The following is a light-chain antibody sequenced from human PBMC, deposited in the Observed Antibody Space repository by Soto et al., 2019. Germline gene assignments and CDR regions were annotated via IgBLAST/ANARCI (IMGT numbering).Light chain of an antibody. Sequence: DIEMTQTPSILPASVGDGVTITCRATQSLNIWLAWYQQKPGKAPKLLISKASSLESGVPSRFIGSGSGTEFSLTISGLQPDDFATYYCQQYKAYSYTFGQGTKLEMK. J-gene: IGKJ2*01. CDR1: QSLNIW. CDR3: QQYKAYSYT. V-gene: IGKV1-5*03. CDR2: KAS.